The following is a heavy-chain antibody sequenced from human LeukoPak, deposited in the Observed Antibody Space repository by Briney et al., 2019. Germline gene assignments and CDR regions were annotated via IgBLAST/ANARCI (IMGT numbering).Heavy chain of an antibody. V-gene: IGHV3-23*01. CDR1: GGTFSSYA. D-gene: IGHD5-18*01. J-gene: IGHJ4*02. CDR2: ISGSGGST. CDR3: AKVDTAMITTIDY. Sequence: GASVKVSCKASGGTFSSYAMSWVRQAPGKGLEWVSAISGSGGSTYYADSVKGRFTISRDNSKNTLYLQMNSLRAEDTAVYYCAKVDTAMITTIDYWGQGTLVTVSS.